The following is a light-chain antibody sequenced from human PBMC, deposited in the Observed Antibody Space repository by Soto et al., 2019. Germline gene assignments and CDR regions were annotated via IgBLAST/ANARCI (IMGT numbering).Light chain of an antibody. J-gene: IGLJ1*01. CDR2: DVS. CDR1: NSDVGDYNY. V-gene: IGLV2-14*03. Sequence: QSVLTQPASVSGSPGQSITISCTGTNSDVGDYNYVSWFQQHPGKAPKLMIYDVSNRPSGVSNRFSGSKSGNTASLTISGLQAEDEADYYCSSYASSSTLDVFGTGTKPTVL. CDR3: SSYASSSTLDV.